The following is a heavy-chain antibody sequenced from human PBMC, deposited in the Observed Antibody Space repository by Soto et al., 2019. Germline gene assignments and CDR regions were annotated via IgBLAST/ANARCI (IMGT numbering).Heavy chain of an antibody. CDR3: TRSIQH. CDR1: GASITSGGYY. CDR2: IYYSGST. V-gene: IGHV4-31*03. Sequence: QVQLQESGPGLVKPSQTLSLTCTVSGASITSGGYYWSWIRQHPGKGLEWIGYIYYSGSTYYNPSPQSGVTISVDTSKNQFPLKLSSVTAADTAVYYCTRSIQHWGQGTLVTVSS. J-gene: IGHJ1*01.